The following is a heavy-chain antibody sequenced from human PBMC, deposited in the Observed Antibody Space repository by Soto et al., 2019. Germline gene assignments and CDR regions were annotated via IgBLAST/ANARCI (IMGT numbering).Heavy chain of an antibody. D-gene: IGHD4-17*01. V-gene: IGHV3-30*18. CDR1: GFSFSTYA. CDR2: ISYDGRNK. J-gene: IGHJ4*02. CDR3: AKGGLKVTTSYYDS. Sequence: QVQLVESGGGVVQPGKSLRLSCAASGFSFSTYAMYWVRQAPGKGLEWVLVISYDGRNKYYGEAMKGRFTMSRDNSKNTLYLQMNSLRAEDTAVYYCAKGGLKVTTSYYDSWGQGTVVTVSS.